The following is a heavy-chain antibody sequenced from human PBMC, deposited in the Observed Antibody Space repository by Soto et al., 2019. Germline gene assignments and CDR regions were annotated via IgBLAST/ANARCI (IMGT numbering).Heavy chain of an antibody. D-gene: IGHD6-19*01. CDR1: GGSFSPYF. V-gene: IGHV4-34*01. CDR2: INHSGST. Sequence: QVQLQQLGAGLLKPSETLSLTCAVYGGSFSPYFWSWIRQPPGKGLERIGEINHSGSTNYNPSLTRRATLSVDTSKNQVSLKLTSVTAADTAVYYCARLASGWQYYYFDFWGRGTPVTVSS. J-gene: IGHJ2*01. CDR3: ARLASGWQYYYFDF.